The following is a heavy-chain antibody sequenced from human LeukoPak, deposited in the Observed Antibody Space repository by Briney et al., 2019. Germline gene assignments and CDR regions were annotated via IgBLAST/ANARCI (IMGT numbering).Heavy chain of an antibody. CDR1: GFTFSSYS. J-gene: IGHJ4*02. Sequence: GGSLGLSCAASGFTFSSYSMNWVRQAPGKGLEWVSSIRSSSSYTYYADSVKGRFTISRDNAKNSLYLQMNSLTAEDTAVYYCARAKDDFCDYWGQGTLVTVSS. D-gene: IGHD3/OR15-3a*01. CDR3: ARAKDDFCDY. CDR2: IRSSSSYT. V-gene: IGHV3-21*01.